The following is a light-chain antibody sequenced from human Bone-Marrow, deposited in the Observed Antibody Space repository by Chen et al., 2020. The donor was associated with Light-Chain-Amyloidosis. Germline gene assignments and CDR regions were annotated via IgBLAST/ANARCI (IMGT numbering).Light chain of an antibody. CDR3: QSYDSSLSDSV. J-gene: IGLJ3*02. V-gene: IGLV1-40*01. CDR2: GNN. Sequence: QSVLTQPPSVSGAPGQRVTISCTGSSSNIGAGYDVYWYQELPGTAPKLLIYGNNNRPSGVPGRFSGSKSGPSASLAITGLQAEDAADYYCQSYDSSLSDSVFGGGTKLTVL. CDR1: SSNIGAGYD.